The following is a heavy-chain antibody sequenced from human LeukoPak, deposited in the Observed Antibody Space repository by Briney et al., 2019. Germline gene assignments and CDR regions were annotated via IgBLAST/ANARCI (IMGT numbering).Heavy chain of an antibody. D-gene: IGHD5-12*01. V-gene: IGHV3-30*18. CDR3: AKADSGYGPEDYFDY. CDR1: GFTFSSYG. CDR2: ISVDGSNE. J-gene: IGHJ4*02. Sequence: GGSLRLSCAASGFTFSSYGMHWVRQAPGKGLEWVAVISVDGSNEYYADSVKGRFTISRDNSKNTLYLQMNSLRAEDTAVYYCAKADSGYGPEDYFDYWGQGTLVTVSS.